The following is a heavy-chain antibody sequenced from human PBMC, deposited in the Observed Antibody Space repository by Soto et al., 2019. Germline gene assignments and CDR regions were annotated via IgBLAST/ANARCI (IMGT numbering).Heavy chain of an antibody. V-gene: IGHV3-30-3*01. CDR3: ARAGGLLVAY. CDR2: KTYDGSKK. D-gene: IGHD1-26*01. Sequence: QVPLVESGGGVVQPGRSLRLSCAASGFMFSSYAMHWVRQAPGKGLEWVAVKTYDGSKKYCADFVKGRLTISRDNSKNALYLEMNSLRAEETAVYYCARAGGLLVAYWGQGTLVTVSS. J-gene: IGHJ4*02. CDR1: GFMFSSYA.